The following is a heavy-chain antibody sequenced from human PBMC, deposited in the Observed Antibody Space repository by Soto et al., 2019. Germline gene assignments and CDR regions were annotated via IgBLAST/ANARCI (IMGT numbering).Heavy chain of an antibody. V-gene: IGHV4-4*02. CDR2: IYHSGST. CDR3: ARVPYYYDSSGHWYFDL. D-gene: IGHD3-22*01. Sequence: QVQLQESGPGLVKPSGTLSLTCAVSGGSISSSNWWSWVRQPPGKGLEWIGEIYHSGSTNYNPSLASRVTISVDKSKNQFSLTLSSVTAADTAVYYCARVPYYYDSSGHWYFDLWGRGTLVTVSS. CDR1: GGSISSSNW. J-gene: IGHJ2*01.